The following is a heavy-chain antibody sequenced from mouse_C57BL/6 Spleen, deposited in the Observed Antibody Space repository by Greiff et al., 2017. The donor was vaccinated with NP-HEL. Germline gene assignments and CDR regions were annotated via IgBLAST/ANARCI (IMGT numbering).Heavy chain of an antibody. V-gene: IGHV1-82*01. CDR3: ARVIYYDYDDYAMDY. CDR2: IYPGDGDT. J-gene: IGHJ4*01. D-gene: IGHD2-4*01. CDR1: GYAFSSSW. Sequence: QVQLKESGPELVKPGASVKISCKASGYAFSSSWMNWVKQRPGKGLEWIGRIYPGDGDTNYNGKFKGKATLTADKSSSTAYMQLSSLTSEDSAVYFCARVIYYDYDDYAMDYWGQGTSVTVSS.